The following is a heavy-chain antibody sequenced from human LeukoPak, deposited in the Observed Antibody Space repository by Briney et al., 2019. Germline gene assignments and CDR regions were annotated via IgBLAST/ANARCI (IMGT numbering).Heavy chain of an antibody. V-gene: IGHV3-30*02. CDR1: GFTFSNFG. J-gene: IGHJ4*02. CDR2: IRYDGSNK. Sequence: GGSLRLSCAASGFTFSNFGIHWVRQTPGKGLEWVAFIRYDGSNKYIDSVKGRFTISRDYSKNTLYLQMNNLRAEDTAVYYCAKEHDFWSGYSGGGPFDYWGQGTLVTVSS. CDR3: AKEHDFWSGYSGGGPFDY. D-gene: IGHD3-3*01.